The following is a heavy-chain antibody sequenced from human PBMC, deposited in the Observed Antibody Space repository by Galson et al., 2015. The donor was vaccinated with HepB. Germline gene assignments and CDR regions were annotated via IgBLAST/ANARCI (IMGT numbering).Heavy chain of an antibody. D-gene: IGHD2/OR15-2a*01. J-gene: IGHJ4*02. Sequence: ETLSLTCTVSGGSISSYYWSWIRQPAGKGLEWIGRIYTSGSTNYNPSLKSRVTMPVDTSKNQFSLKLSSVTAADTAVYYCARETFGIPPYGTPFDYWGQGTLVTVSS. CDR1: GGSISSYY. CDR2: IYTSGST. CDR3: ARETFGIPPYGTPFDY. V-gene: IGHV4-4*07.